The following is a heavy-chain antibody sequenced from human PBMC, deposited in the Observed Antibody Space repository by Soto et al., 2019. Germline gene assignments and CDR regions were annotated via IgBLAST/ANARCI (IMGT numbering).Heavy chain of an antibody. D-gene: IGHD3-10*01. J-gene: IGHJ6*02. CDR2: IYYSGST. V-gene: IGHV4-31*03. CDR3: ARDKARSRGSGSYSTLPYRGRHYYGMDV. CDR1: GGSISSGGYY. Sequence: TSETLSLTCTVSGGSISSGGYYWSWIRQHPGKGLEWIGYIYYSGSTYYNPSLKSRVTISVDTSKNQFSLKLSSVTAADTAVYYCARDKARSRGSGSYSTLPYRGRHYYGMDVWGQGTTVTVSS.